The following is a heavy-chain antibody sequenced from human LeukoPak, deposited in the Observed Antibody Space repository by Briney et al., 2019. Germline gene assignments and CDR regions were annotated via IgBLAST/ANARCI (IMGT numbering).Heavy chain of an antibody. CDR1: GFTLSSYA. Sequence: GGSLRLSCAASGFTLSSYAMTWVRQAPGKGLQWVSTISVSGCSTYYADSVKGRFTISRDTSKSTLYLQMNSLRDEDTAVYYCAKYGSGTYYNGLYWGQGTLVTVSS. J-gene: IGHJ4*02. D-gene: IGHD3-10*01. CDR3: AKYGSGTYYNGLY. V-gene: IGHV3-23*01. CDR2: ISVSGCST.